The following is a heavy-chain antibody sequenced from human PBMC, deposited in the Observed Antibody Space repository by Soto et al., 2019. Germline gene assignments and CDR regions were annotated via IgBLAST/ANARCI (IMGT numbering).Heavy chain of an antibody. CDR2: ISTSSSII. D-gene: IGHD2-2*01. CDR3: ARGRPYCSRTRCKGMDV. Sequence: EVQLVESGGGLVQPGGSLRLSCAASGFTFSDFSEFGMHWVRQAPGKGLEWLSYISTSSSIIYYADSVKGRFTISRDNAKNSLSLQMNSLRAEDTAIYYCARGRPYCSRTRCKGMDVWGQGTTVTVSS. V-gene: IGHV3-48*03. J-gene: IGHJ6*02. CDR1: GFTFSD.